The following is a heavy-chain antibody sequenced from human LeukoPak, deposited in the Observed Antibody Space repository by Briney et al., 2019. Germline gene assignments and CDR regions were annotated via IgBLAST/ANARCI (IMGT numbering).Heavy chain of an antibody. CDR2: ISGSGGST. V-gene: IGHV3-23*01. Sequence: GGSLRLSCAASGFTFSSYAVSWVRQAPGKGLEWVSAISGSGGSTYYADSVKGRFTISRDNSKNTLYLQMNSLRAEDTAVYYCARDIVAILDYYGMDVWGQGTTVTVSS. CDR3: ARDIVAILDYYGMDV. CDR1: GFTFSSYA. J-gene: IGHJ6*02. D-gene: IGHD2-15*01.